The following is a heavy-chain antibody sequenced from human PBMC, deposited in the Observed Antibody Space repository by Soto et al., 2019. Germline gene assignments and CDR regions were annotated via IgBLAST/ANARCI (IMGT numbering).Heavy chain of an antibody. V-gene: IGHV4-30-2*06. D-gene: IGHD3-3*01. CDR2: ISQRGST. Sequence: QLQLQESGSGLVRPSQTLSLTCTVSGGSVSSGDYTWNGIRQSPGKGLEWIGYISQRGSTDYNPSLRSRVTISVDRSKNQFSLRLSSVTAADTAFYFCARAYDFWSGTLDSWGQGTLVTVSS. CDR1: GGSVSSGDYT. J-gene: IGHJ4*02. CDR3: ARAYDFWSGTLDS.